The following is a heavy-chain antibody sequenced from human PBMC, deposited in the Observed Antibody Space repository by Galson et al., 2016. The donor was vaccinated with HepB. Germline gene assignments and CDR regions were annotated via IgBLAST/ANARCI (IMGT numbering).Heavy chain of an antibody. D-gene: IGHD3-10*01. Sequence: VSCKASGVAFNSYGITWVRQAPGQGLEWMGRITAHNDITKYAQKFQGRVAMASDTSTKTFFMELRSLRSDDTAVYFCANWDHYSDAFDFWGQGTLVTVSS. V-gene: IGHV1-18*04. CDR3: ANWDHYSDAFDF. CDR1: GVAFNSYG. CDR2: ITAHNDIT. J-gene: IGHJ3*01.